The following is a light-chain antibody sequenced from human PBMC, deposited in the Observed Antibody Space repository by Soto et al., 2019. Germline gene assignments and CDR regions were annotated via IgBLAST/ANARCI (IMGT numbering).Light chain of an antibody. V-gene: IGKV3-20*01. Sequence: IVMRHSPATLSGSPVERATLSFRASQSVSSSFLAWYQHKTGQAPRLLIFGASNRAAGIPDRFSGSRYGTDFNLTIDRLETKDFAVYYGQLYGSSSITFGQGTRLEI. CDR3: QLYGSSSIT. CDR2: GAS. J-gene: IGKJ5*01. CDR1: QSVSSSF.